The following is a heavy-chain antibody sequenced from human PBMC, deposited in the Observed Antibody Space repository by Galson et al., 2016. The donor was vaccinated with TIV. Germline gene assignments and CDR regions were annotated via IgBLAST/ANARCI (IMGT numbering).Heavy chain of an antibody. J-gene: IGHJ3*01. CDR2: IYYSGST. Sequence: LSLTCAVFGGSISNGDYYWSWIRQPPGKGLEWIGYIYYSGSTKINPSLKSRLTMSVDRSRNQFSLSLYSVTAADTAVYFCARYAGTYYHAFDVWGQGTMVTVSS. CDR3: ARYAGTYYHAFDV. CDR1: GGSISNGDYY. V-gene: IGHV4-30-4*01. D-gene: IGHD3-22*01.